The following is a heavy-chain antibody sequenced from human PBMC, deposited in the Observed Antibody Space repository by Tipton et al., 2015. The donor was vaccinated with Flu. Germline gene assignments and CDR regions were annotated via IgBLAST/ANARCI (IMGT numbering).Heavy chain of an antibody. J-gene: IGHJ4*02. CDR3: ARELTTTNYYYFDY. CDR2: IIPIFGTA. V-gene: IGHV1-69*13. Sequence: QSGAEVKKPGASVKVSCKASGYTFTSYGISWVRQAPGQGLEWMGGIIPIFGTANYAQKFQGRVTITADESTSTAYMELSSLRSEDTAVYYCARELTTTNYYYFDYWGQGTLVTVSS. D-gene: IGHD1-14*01. CDR1: GYTFTSYG.